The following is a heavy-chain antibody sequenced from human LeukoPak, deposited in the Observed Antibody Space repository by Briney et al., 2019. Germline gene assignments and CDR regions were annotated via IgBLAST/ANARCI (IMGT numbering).Heavy chain of an antibody. V-gene: IGHV3-7*01. D-gene: IGHD3-16*01. J-gene: IGHJ3*02. CDR1: GFTFSSYW. CDR3: ARLEYYDYVWGSYGGAFDI. Sequence: PGGSLRLSCAASGFTFSSYWMSWVRQAPGKGLEWVANIKQDGSEKYYVDSVKGRFTIPRDNAKNSLYLQMNSLRAEDTAVYYCARLEYYDYVWGSYGGAFDIWGQGTMVTVSS. CDR2: IKQDGSEK.